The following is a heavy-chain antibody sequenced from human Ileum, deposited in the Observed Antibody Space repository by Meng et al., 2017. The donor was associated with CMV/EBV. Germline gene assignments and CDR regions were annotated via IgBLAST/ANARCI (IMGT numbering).Heavy chain of an antibody. Sequence: SVKVSCKASGGTFSSYAISWVRQAPGQGLEWMGGIIPILGIANYAQKFQGRVTITADKSTSTAYMELSSLRSEDTAVYYCAKDQKVGATSYFDYWGQGTLVTVSS. CDR3: AKDQKVGATSYFDY. CDR2: IIPILGIA. J-gene: IGHJ4*02. CDR1: GGTFSSYA. D-gene: IGHD1-26*01. V-gene: IGHV1-69*10.